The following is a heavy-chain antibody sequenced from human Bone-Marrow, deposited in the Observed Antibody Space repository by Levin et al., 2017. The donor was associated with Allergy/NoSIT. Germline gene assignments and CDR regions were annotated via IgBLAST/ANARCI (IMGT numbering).Heavy chain of an antibody. J-gene: IGHJ4*02. CDR2: IDGSGGST. V-gene: IGHV3-23*01. CDR3: AKGAGWVAGAVALI. D-gene: IGHD6-19*01. Sequence: GGSLRLSCAASGFTFDTYALNWVRQAPGKGLEWVSIIDGSGGSTHYADSVKGRFTLSRDNSKNTVYLQMNSLRAEDTAVYYCAKGAGWVAGAVALIWGQGTLVTVSS. CDR1: GFTFDTYA.